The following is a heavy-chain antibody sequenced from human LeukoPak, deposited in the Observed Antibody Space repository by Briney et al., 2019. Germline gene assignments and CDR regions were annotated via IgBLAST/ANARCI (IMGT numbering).Heavy chain of an antibody. V-gene: IGHV3-30-3*01. CDR1: GFTFSSYA. CDR2: ISYDGNNK. J-gene: IGHJ4*02. D-gene: IGHD6-19*01. Sequence: GRSLRLSCAASGFTFSSYAIHWVRQAPGKGLEWVGVISYDGNNKYYADSVKGRFTISRDNSKNTVYLQMNSLRAEDTAIYYCVRVLSSRNSGWGYFDYWGQGSLVTVTS. CDR3: VRVLSSRNSGWGYFDY.